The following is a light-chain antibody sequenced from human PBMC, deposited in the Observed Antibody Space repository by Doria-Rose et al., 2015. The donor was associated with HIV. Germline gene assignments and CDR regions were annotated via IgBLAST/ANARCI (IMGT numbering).Light chain of an antibody. Sequence: TQSPGTLSLSPGESATLSRRVSQRVMSSYLDSYQHKPGQAPRLLIYDASTRATGIPDRFSGSGSGTDFTLTISRLEPEDVAVYYCQQYDTSRGTFGQGTRLEIK. J-gene: IGKJ5*01. CDR3: QQYDTSRGT. CDR2: DAS. V-gene: IGKV3-20*01. CDR1: QRVMSSY.